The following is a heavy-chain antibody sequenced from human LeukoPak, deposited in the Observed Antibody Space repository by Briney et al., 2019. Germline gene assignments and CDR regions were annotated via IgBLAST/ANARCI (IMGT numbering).Heavy chain of an antibody. D-gene: IGHD3-10*01. Sequence: GGSLRLSCAASGFTFSDYYMSWIRQAPGKGLAWVSYTSSSSTYTNYADSVKGRFTISRDNAKNSLYLQMNSLRAEDTAVYYCARGEGSSNSNWFDPWGQGTLVTVSS. J-gene: IGHJ5*02. CDR2: TSSSSTYT. V-gene: IGHV3-11*05. CDR3: ARGEGSSNSNWFDP. CDR1: GFTFSDYY.